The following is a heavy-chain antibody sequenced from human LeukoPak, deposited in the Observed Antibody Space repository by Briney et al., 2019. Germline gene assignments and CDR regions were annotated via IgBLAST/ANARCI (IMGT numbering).Heavy chain of an antibody. J-gene: IGHJ6*02. CDR2: IYSSGTT. V-gene: IGHV4-4*07. CDR3: ARVSPIPAAGSSYYFAMDV. D-gene: IGHD6-13*01. Sequence: SETLSLTCTVSGGSISSYYWSWIRQPAAKGLEWIGRIYSSGTTTYNPSFKSRVTMSLVTSNNQLSLKLTSVTAADTAVYYCARVSPIPAAGSSYYFAMDVWGQGATVTVSS. CDR1: GGSISSYY.